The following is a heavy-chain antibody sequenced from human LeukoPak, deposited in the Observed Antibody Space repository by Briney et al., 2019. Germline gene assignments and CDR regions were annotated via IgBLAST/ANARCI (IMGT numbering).Heavy chain of an antibody. D-gene: IGHD1-14*01. J-gene: IGHJ4*02. CDR2: TYYRSKWYN. CDR1: GNSVSSTRSA. CDR3: ARVNSWTEEPDTGYDY. V-gene: IGHV6-1*01. Sequence: SQTLSLTCAISGNSVSSTRSAWNWIRQSPSRGLEWLGRTYYRSKWYNDYAVSVKSRITINPDTSKNQFSLQLKSVTPEDTAVYYCARVNSWTEEPDTGYDYWGQGTLVTVSS.